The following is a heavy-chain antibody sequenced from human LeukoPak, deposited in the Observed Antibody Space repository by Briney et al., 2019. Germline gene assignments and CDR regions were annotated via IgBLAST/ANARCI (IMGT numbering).Heavy chain of an antibody. J-gene: IGHJ4*02. Sequence: SETLSLTCAVYGGSFNGYYWSWLRQPPGKGREWIGEINHSGSTNYNPSLKSRVTISVDTSKNQFSLKLSSVTAADTAVYYCARGPMTVGASPFDYWGQGTLVTVSS. CDR3: ARGPMTVGASPFDY. D-gene: IGHD1-26*01. CDR2: INHSGST. V-gene: IGHV4-34*01. CDR1: GGSFNGYY.